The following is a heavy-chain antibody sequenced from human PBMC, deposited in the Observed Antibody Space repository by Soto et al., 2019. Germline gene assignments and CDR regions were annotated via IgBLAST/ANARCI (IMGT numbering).Heavy chain of an antibody. D-gene: IGHD6-13*01. CDR3: ARRAAAGIGYYYYYDGMDV. CDR1: GASISGFY. J-gene: IGHJ6*02. CDR2: IYATGTT. Sequence: SETLSLTCTVSGASISGFYWSWIRKSAGKGLEWIGRIYATGTTDYNPSLKSRVMMSVDTSKNQFSLKLSSVTAADTAVYYCARRAAAGIGYYYYYDGMDVWGQGTTVTVSS. V-gene: IGHV4-4*07.